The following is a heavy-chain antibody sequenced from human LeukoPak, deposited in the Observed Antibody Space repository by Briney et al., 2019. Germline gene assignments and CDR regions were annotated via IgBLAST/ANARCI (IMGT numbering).Heavy chain of an antibody. D-gene: IGHD1-26*01. CDR3: ARGSELISY. CDR1: GASIHNSGYF. CDR2: IYDSGSA. J-gene: IGHJ4*02. V-gene: IGHV4-31*03. Sequence: SQTLSLTCTVSGASIHNSGYFWSWIRQHPGKGLEWLAYIYDSGSAYYNPSLKNRVIISVNASKNQFSLKLTSVTAADTAVYYCARGSELISYWGQGTLVTVSS.